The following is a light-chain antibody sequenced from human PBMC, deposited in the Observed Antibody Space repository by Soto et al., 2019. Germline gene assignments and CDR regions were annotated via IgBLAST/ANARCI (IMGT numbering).Light chain of an antibody. Sequence: IQLTQSPSSLSASIGDRVTITCRASQDISSFLAWYQQKPGKAPKLLIYAASTLQSGVPSRFSGSGSGTDFTLTISSLQPEDCATYFCQQLNSYPLTVGQGTRLEIK. J-gene: IGKJ5*01. CDR2: AAS. CDR3: QQLNSYPLT. V-gene: IGKV1-9*01. CDR1: QDISSF.